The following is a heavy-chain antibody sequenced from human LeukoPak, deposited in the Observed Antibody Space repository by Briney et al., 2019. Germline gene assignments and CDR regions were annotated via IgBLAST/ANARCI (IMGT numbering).Heavy chain of an antibody. V-gene: IGHV4-34*01. CDR1: GGSFSGYY. Sequence: SETLSLTCAVYGGSFSGYYWSWIRQPPGKGLEWIGEINHSGSTNYNPSLKSRVTISVDTSKNQFSLKLSSVTAADTAVYYCARDGGIGMDYWGQGTLVTVSS. J-gene: IGHJ4*02. D-gene: IGHD3-16*01. CDR2: INHSGST. CDR3: ARDGGIGMDY.